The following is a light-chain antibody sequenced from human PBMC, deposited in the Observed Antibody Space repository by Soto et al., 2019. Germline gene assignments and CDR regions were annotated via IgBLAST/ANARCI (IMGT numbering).Light chain of an antibody. V-gene: IGLV1-40*01. CDR2: GNS. CDR3: HSYDSSLSGYV. Sequence: QSVLTQPPSVSGAPGQRVTIACPGSSSNIGAGFDVHWYQQLTGTDPKLLIYGNSNRPSGVPDRFSGSKSGTSASLAITGRQAEDEADYYCHSYDSSLSGYVFGTGTKLTVL. J-gene: IGLJ1*01. CDR1: SSNIGAGFD.